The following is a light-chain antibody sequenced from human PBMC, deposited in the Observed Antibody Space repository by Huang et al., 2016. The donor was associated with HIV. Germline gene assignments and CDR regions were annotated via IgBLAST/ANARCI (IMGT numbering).Light chain of an antibody. J-gene: IGKJ1*01. CDR1: QSITTN. CDR2: GAS. Sequence: EIVMTQSPVTLSVSPGERATLSCRASQSITTNLAWYQQKPGQAPRLLIYGASTRATGIPARFRGSGFGTEFTLTISSLQSEDFALYYCQQYNNLWTFGQGTKVEI. V-gene: IGKV3-15*01. CDR3: QQYNNLWT.